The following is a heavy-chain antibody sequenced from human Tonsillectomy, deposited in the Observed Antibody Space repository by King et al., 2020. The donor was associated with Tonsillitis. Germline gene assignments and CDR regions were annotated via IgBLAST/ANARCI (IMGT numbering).Heavy chain of an antibody. Sequence: VQLVESGGGVVQPGRSLRLSCAASGFTFSYYGMHWVRQSPGKGLEWVAVIWDDGTNQYYADSVKGRFTISRDNSENTLYLQMNSLRGEDTAVYYCARGVVDGAPDAFDFWGQGTMVTVSS. V-gene: IGHV3-33*01. D-gene: IGHD2-21*01. CDR2: IWDDGTNQ. J-gene: IGHJ3*01. CDR1: GFTFSYYG. CDR3: ARGVVDGAPDAFDF.